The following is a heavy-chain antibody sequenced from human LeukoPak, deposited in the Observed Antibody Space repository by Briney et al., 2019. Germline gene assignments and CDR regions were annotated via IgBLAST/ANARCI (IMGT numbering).Heavy chain of an antibody. J-gene: IGHJ4*02. CDR3: ARGQYTEFDY. D-gene: IGHD1-1*01. V-gene: IGHV4-39*07. Sequence: SETLSLTCTVSGGSISSSSYYWGWIRQPPGKGLEWIGSIYYSGSTYYNPSLKSRVTISVDTSKNQFSLKLTSVTAADTAVYYCARGQYTEFDYWGQGTLVTVSS. CDR2: IYYSGST. CDR1: GGSISSSSYY.